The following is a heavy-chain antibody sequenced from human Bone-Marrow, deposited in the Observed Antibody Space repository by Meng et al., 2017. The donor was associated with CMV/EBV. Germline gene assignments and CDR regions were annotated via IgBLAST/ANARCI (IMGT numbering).Heavy chain of an antibody. CDR1: W. CDR2: IYPGDSDT. CDR3: ARHLSNGGFWSGYWGDPQGRGFDY. V-gene: IGHV5-51*01. Sequence: WIGWVRQMPGKGLEWMGIIYPGDSDTRYSPSFQGQVTISADKSISTAYLQWSSLKASDTAMYYCARHLSNGGFWSGYWGDPQGRGFDYWGQGTLVTVSS. J-gene: IGHJ4*02. D-gene: IGHD3-3*01.